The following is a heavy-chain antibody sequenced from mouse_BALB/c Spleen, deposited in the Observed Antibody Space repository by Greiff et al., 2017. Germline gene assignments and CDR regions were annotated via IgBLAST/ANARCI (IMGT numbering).Heavy chain of an antibody. D-gene: IGHD2-4*01. J-gene: IGHJ3*01. CDR3: ARGLRRGFAY. V-gene: IGHV3-6*02. CDR2: ISYDGRN. Sequence: EVQLQESGPGLVKPSQSLSITCSVTGYSITSGYYWNWIRQFPGNKLEWMGYISYDGRNNYNPSLKNRISITRDTSKNQFFLKLNSVTTEDTATYYCARGLRRGFAYWGQGTLVTVSA. CDR1: GYSITSGYY.